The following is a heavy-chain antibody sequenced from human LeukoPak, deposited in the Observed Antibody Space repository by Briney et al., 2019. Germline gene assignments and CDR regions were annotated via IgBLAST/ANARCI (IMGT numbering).Heavy chain of an antibody. CDR2: ISGSAGST. D-gene: IGHD6-13*01. CDR3: AKGGSSGRRYFDL. J-gene: IGHJ2*01. V-gene: IGHV3-23*01. CDR1: GFTVSSTY. Sequence: GGSLRLSCAASGFTVSSTYMSWVRQAPGKGLEWVSLISGSAGSTYYADSVKGRFTISRDNSKNTVYLQMNSLRADDTAVYYCAKGGSSGRRYFDLWGRGALVTVSS.